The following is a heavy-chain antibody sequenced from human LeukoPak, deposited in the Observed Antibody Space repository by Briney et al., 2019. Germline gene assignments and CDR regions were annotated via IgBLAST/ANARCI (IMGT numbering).Heavy chain of an antibody. Sequence: SQTLSLTCVISGDSVASNSTACNWIRQSPSRGLEWLGRTYYRSRWYNDYAVSVKSRITINPDTPKNQFSLQLNSVTPEDTAVYYCARGGQGDGYSADEAFDFWGQGTMVTVS. CDR1: GDSVASNSTA. CDR3: ARGGQGDGYSADEAFDF. D-gene: IGHD5-24*01. V-gene: IGHV6-1*01. J-gene: IGHJ3*01. CDR2: TYYRSRWYN.